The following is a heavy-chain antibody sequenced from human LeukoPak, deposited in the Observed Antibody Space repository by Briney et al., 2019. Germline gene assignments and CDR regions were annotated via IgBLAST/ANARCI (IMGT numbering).Heavy chain of an antibody. CDR3: ATGPWELDY. CDR2: IYTSGST. D-gene: IGHD1-26*01. CDR1: GGSISSYY. Sequence: SETLSLTCTVSGGSISSYYWTWIRQPAGKGLEWIGRIYTSGSTNYNPSLKSRVTMSVDTSKNQFFLNLNSVIAADTAVYYCATGPWELDYWGQGILVTVSS. J-gene: IGHJ4*02. V-gene: IGHV4-4*07.